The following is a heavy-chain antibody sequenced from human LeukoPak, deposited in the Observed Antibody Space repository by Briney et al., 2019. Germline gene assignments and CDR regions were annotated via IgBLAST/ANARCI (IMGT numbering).Heavy chain of an antibody. CDR1: GDSISSYY. J-gene: IGHJ4*02. D-gene: IGHD3-22*01. V-gene: IGHV4-59*01. CDR2: IYYSGST. Sequence: PSETLSLTCTVSGDSISSYYWSWIRQPPGKGLEWIGYIYYSGSTNYNPSLKSRVTISVDTSKNQFSLKLSSVTAADTAVYYCARVSGYYYDTSFDYWGQGTLVTVSS. CDR3: ARVSGYYYDTSFDY.